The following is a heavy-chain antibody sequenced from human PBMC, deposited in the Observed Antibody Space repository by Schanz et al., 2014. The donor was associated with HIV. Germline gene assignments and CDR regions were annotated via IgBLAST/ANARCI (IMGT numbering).Heavy chain of an antibody. Sequence: QLVESGGAVVRPGGSLRLSCAASGFNLDDFAMHWVRQSPGKGLEWVSGITWNNKVVAYADSVKGRFSISRDTANKSLHLHMTNLKVEDTAFYYCVKDFTDSKGGFDCWGQGALVIVSS. CDR2: ITWNNKVV. D-gene: IGHD1-26*01. CDR3: VKDFTDSKGGFDC. CDR1: GFNLDDFA. V-gene: IGHV3-9*01. J-gene: IGHJ4*02.